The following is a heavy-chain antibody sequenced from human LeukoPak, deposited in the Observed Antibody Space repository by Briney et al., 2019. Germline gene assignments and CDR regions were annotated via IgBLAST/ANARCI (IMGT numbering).Heavy chain of an antibody. J-gene: IGHJ4*02. CDR3: AKDSGHYYDSSGYYGGIDY. CDR1: GFTFSDYY. CDR2: ISGSGGST. Sequence: GGSLRLSCAASGFTFSDYYTSWIRQAPGKGLEWVSAISGSGGSTYYADSVKGRFTISRDNSKNTLYLQMNSLRAEDTAVYYCAKDSGHYYDSSGYYGGIDYWGQGTLVTVSS. V-gene: IGHV3-23*01. D-gene: IGHD3-22*01.